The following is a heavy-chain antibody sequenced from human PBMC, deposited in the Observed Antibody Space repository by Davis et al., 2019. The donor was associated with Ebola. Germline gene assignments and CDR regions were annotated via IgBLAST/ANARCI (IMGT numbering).Heavy chain of an antibody. Sequence: MPSETLSLTCAAYGVSFSGYYWNWIRQPPGKGLEWIGEINHSGRTNYNPSLKSRVTMSVDTSKNQFSLRVRSVTGADTAVYYCARGGGYGGYGMDVWGQGTTVTVSS. CDR1: GVSFSGYY. CDR3: ARGGGYGGYGMDV. D-gene: IGHD6-25*01. CDR2: INHSGRT. V-gene: IGHV4-34*01. J-gene: IGHJ6*02.